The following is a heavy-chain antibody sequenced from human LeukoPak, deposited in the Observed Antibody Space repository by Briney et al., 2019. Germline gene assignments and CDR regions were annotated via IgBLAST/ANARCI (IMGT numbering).Heavy chain of an antibody. CDR3: AKDRDSSGSIGSWFDP. J-gene: IGHJ5*02. D-gene: IGHD3-22*01. CDR2: IKEDGSEK. V-gene: IGHV3-7*01. CDR1: GFTFSSYA. Sequence: GGSLRLSCAASGFTFSSYAMSWVRQAPGKGLEWVANIKEDGSEKYYVDSVKGRFTISRDNAKNSLYLQMNSLRAEDTAVYYCAKDRDSSGSIGSWFDPWGQGTLVTVSS.